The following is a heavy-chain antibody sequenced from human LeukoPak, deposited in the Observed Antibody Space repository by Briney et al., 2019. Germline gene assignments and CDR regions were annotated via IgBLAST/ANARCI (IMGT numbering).Heavy chain of an antibody. CDR2: ISSSSSTI. J-gene: IGHJ3*02. CDR3: ARTQSGDAFDT. Sequence: GGSLRLSCAASGFTFSSYSMNWVRQAPGKGLEWVSYISSSSSTIYYADSVKGRFTISRDNAKNSLYLQMNSLRAEDTAVYYCARTQSGDAFDTWGQGTMVTVSS. CDR1: GFTFSSYS. V-gene: IGHV3-48*01. D-gene: IGHD4-11*01.